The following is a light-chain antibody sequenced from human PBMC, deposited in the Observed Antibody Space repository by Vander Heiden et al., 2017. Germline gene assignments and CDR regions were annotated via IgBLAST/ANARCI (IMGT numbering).Light chain of an antibody. CDR2: YNS. CDR1: SSNLGSNA. Sequence: QSVLTQPPSASGTPGQRVTIFCSGGSSNLGSNAVNWYQQLPETAPKLLIYYNSQRPSGVPDRFAGSKSGTSASLAISGLQSEDEATYYCAAWDDSLNGVVFGGGTKVTVL. CDR3: AAWDDSLNGVV. V-gene: IGLV1-44*01. J-gene: IGLJ2*01.